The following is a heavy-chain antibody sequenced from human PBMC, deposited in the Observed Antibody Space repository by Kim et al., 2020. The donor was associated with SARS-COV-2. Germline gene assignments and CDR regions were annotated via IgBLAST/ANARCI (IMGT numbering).Heavy chain of an antibody. CDR2: IYYSGST. D-gene: IGHD2-2*01. V-gene: IGHV4-59*01. Sequence: SETLSLTCTVSGGSISSYYWSWIRQPPGKGLEWIGYIYYSGSTNYNPSLKSRVTISVDTSKNQFSLKLSSVTAADTAVYYCARDREVVPAASLEKYYYYGMDVWGQGTTVTVSS. J-gene: IGHJ6*02. CDR1: GGSISSYY. CDR3: ARDREVVPAASLEKYYYYGMDV.